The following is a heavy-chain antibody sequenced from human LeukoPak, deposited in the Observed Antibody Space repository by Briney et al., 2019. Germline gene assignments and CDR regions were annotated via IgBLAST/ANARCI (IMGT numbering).Heavy chain of an antibody. J-gene: IGHJ4*02. CDR1: GGSISSYY. CDR2: IYYSGST. CDR3: ARRCSGGSCYYNFDY. V-gene: IGHV4-59*01. Sequence: PSETLSLTCTVSGGSISSYYWSWIRQPPGKGLEWIGYIYYSGSTNYNPSLKSRVTISVDTSKNQFSLKLSSVTAADTAVYYCARRCSGGSCYYNFDYWGQGTLVTVSS. D-gene: IGHD2-15*01.